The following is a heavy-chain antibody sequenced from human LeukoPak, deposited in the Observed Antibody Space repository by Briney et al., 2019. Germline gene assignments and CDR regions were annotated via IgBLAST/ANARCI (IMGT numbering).Heavy chain of an antibody. V-gene: IGHV4-59*01. J-gene: IGHJ4*02. D-gene: IGHD3-22*01. Sequence: SETLSLTCTVSGGSISSYYWSWIRQPPGKGLEWIGYIYYSGSTNYNPSLKSRVTISVDTSKNQFSLKLSSVTAADTAVYYCATYSSGYYHVAYWGQGTLVTVSS. CDR2: IYYSGST. CDR1: GGSISSYY. CDR3: ATYSSGYYHVAY.